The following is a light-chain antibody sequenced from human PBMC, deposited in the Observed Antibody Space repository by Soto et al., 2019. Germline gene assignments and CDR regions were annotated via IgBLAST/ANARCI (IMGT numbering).Light chain of an antibody. CDR3: QSYDSSLSGYV. Sequence: QSFLTQQPSVSGAPGQRVTISCTGSSSNIGAGYDVHWYQQLPGTAPKLLIYGNSNRPSGAPDRFSGSKSGTSASLAITGLQAEDEADYYCQSYDSSLSGYVFGTGTKVTVL. CDR2: GNS. CDR1: SSNIGAGYD. V-gene: IGLV1-40*01. J-gene: IGLJ1*01.